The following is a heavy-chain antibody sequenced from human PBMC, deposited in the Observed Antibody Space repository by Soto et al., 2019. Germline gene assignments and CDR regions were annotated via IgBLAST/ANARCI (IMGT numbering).Heavy chain of an antibody. CDR3: ARDAVARYYYDSSGYYPNWFDP. Sequence: GASVKVSCKASGGTFSSYAISWVRQAPGQGLEWMGGIIPIFGTANYAQKFQGRVTITADESTSTAYMELSSLRSEDTAVYYCARDAVARYYYDSSGYYPNWFDPWGQGTLVTVSS. CDR1: GGTFSSYA. V-gene: IGHV1-69*13. D-gene: IGHD3-22*01. CDR2: IIPIFGTA. J-gene: IGHJ5*02.